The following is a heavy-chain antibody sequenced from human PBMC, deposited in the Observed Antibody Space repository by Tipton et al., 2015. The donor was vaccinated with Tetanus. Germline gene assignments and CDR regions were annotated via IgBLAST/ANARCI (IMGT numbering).Heavy chain of an antibody. V-gene: IGHV4-39*01. Sequence: TLSLTCTVSGGSISSNSYYWGWIRQPPGKGLEWIGSIYYSGNTYYNPSLKSRATISIDTSKNQFSLNLSSVTAADTAVYYCARQKSSRWYYFDYWGQGTLVPVSS. D-gene: IGHD2-2*01. CDR2: IYYSGNT. CDR1: GGSISSNSYY. J-gene: IGHJ4*02. CDR3: ARQKSSRWYYFDY.